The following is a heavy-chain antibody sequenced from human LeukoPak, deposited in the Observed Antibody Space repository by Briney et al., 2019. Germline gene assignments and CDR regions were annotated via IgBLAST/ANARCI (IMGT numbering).Heavy chain of an antibody. CDR1: GFTFSSYA. V-gene: IGHV3-23*01. J-gene: IGHJ4*02. CDR3: AKEIQWRTFDC. Sequence: GGSLTFSCAASGFTFSSYAMSWVRQAPGKGLEWVSGSGSGGSTYYADSVKGRFTISRDISKNTLFLEMNSLRAEDTAVYFCAKEIQWRTFDCWGQGTLVTVSS. CDR2: SGSGGST. D-gene: IGHD5-12*01.